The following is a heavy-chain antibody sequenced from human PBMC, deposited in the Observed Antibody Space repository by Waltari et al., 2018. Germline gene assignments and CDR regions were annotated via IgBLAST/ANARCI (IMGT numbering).Heavy chain of an antibody. Sequence: QVQLQESGPRLLKPSETLSLICTVSGGSISGFYWSWVRQPPGKGLDWLGYLYYTGSTNFNPSLKSRVTMSEDTSKRQFSLKLSSVTAADTAFYYCARGGGGDWEWFDPWGQGTLVTVSS. V-gene: IGHV4-59*01. CDR1: GGSISGFY. D-gene: IGHD2-21*02. CDR2: LYYTGST. CDR3: ARGGGGDWEWFDP. J-gene: IGHJ5*02.